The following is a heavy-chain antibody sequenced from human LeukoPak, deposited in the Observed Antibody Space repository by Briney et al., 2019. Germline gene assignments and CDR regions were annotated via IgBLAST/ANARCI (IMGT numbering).Heavy chain of an antibody. V-gene: IGHV4-4*07. CDR3: ARWVNYDILTGLDAFDI. Sequence: SETLSLTCTVSGGSISSYYWSWIRQPAGKGLEWIGRIYTSGSTNYNPSLKSRVTISVDTSKNQFSLKLSSVTAADTAVYYCARWVNYDILTGLDAFDIWGQGTMVTVSS. CDR1: GGSISSYY. D-gene: IGHD3-9*01. CDR2: IYTSGST. J-gene: IGHJ3*02.